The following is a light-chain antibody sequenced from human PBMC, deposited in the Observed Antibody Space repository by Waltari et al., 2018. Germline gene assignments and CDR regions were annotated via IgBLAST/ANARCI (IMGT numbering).Light chain of an antibody. CDR3: CSYAGNYVWV. CDR1: SSELGCYYI. CDR2: AVS. Sequence: QSALTQPDAASGSPGPSGTTSCIGASSELGCYYIVSWYPQHPGNAPNLVISAVSKRTSGVSERFSGSKSDDTASLTISGLQFEDEADYYCCSYAGNYVWVFGGGTRLTVL. V-gene: IGLV2-23*02. J-gene: IGLJ3*02.